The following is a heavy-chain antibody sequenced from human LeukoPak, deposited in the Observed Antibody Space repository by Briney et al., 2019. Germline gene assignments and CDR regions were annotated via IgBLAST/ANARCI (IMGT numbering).Heavy chain of an antibody. Sequence: SETLSLTCAVYDGSFSSYYWTWTRQPPGKGLEWIGEINHSGITNYRPSLKSRVTISLDTSKNQFSLKLTSVTTADTAVYYCARDGGSNNYWFDPWGQGTLVTVSS. CDR1: DGSFSSYY. V-gene: IGHV4-34*01. J-gene: IGHJ5*02. CDR2: INHSGIT. D-gene: IGHD4-23*01. CDR3: ARDGGSNNYWFDP.